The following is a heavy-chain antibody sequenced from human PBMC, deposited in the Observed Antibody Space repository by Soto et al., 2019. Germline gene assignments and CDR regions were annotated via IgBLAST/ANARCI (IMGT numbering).Heavy chain of an antibody. CDR1: GFSLRTDAVG. Sequence: QITLKESGPTLVRPTQTLTLTCTVSGFSLRTDAVGVAWIRQSPGKALEWLGIIYWNGEKRYKSSLQTRLTITRDTSKNQVVLTMTDMAPLDTATYFCAHRIAAPGRTPDYWGQGVLVTVSS. D-gene: IGHD6-13*01. V-gene: IGHV2-5*01. CDR3: AHRIAAPGRTPDY. J-gene: IGHJ4*02. CDR2: IYWNGEK.